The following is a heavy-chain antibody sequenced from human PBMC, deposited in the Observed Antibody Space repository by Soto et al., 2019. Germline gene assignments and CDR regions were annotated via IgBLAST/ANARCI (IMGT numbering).Heavy chain of an antibody. CDR3: ARSTIAPHLFMYPFDY. CDR1: GGSISNYD. J-gene: IGHJ4*01. V-gene: IGHV4-59*08. CDR2: IYYSGST. D-gene: IGHD6-6*01. Sequence: SETLSVTCIVSGGSISNYDWSWIRQTPGKGLEWIGYIYYSGSTNYNPSLKSRVTISVDTSKNQLSLELNSVTAADTAVYYCARSTIAPHLFMYPFDYWGQGTLVTVSS.